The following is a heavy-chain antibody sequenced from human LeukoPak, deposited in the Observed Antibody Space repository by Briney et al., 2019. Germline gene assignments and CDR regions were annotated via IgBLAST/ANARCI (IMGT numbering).Heavy chain of an antibody. D-gene: IGHD3-22*01. CDR3: ARLNYYDSSGYCTWFDP. V-gene: IGHV3-21*01. Sequence: GGSLRLSCAASGFTFSSYSMNWVRQAPGKGLEWVSSISSSSSYIYYADSVKGRFTISRDNAKNSLYLQMNSLRAEDTAVYYCARLNYYDSSGYCTWFDPWGQGTLVTVSS. CDR2: ISSSSSYI. J-gene: IGHJ5*02. CDR1: GFTFSSYS.